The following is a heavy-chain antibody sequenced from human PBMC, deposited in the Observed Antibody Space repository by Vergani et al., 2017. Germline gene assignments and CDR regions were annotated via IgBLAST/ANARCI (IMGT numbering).Heavy chain of an antibody. D-gene: IGHD1-1*01. CDR1: GGSFSGYY. V-gene: IGHV4-34*01. Sequence: QVQLQQWGAGLLKPSETLSLTCAVYGGSFSGYYWSWIRQPPGKGLEWIGEINHSGSTNYNPSLKSRVTISVDTSKNQFSLKLSSVTAADTAVYYCARHRRLGRRSCYFYYGMDVWGQGTTITVS. CDR3: ARHRRLGRRSCYFYYGMDV. CDR2: INHSGST. J-gene: IGHJ6*02.